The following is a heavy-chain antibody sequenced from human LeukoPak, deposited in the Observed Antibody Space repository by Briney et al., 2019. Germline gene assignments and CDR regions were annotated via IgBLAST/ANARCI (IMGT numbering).Heavy chain of an antibody. CDR1: GFTFSSYA. D-gene: IGHD2-8*02. V-gene: IGHV3-21*01. J-gene: IGHJ6*03. CDR2: ICSSSSYI. Sequence: GGSLRLSCAASGFTFSSYAMNWVRQAPWKGLEWVSSICSSSSYIYYADSVKGRFTISRDNAKNSLYLQMNSLRAEDTAVYFCASRYCTGVNCFAASYMCMDVWGKGTTVTVSS. CDR3: ASRYCTGVNCFAASYMCMDV.